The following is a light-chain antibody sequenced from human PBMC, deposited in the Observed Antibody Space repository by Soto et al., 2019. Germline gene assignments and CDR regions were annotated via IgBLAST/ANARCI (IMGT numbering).Light chain of an antibody. CDR1: QGISNY. V-gene: IGKV1-27*01. Sequence: DIQMTQSPSSLSASVGDRVTITCRASQGISNYLAWYQQKPGKVPKLLIYAASTLQSGVPSRFSGSGSGTDFTLTISSLQPEDVATYYCQKYTSAPGLTFGPGTTVDIK. CDR3: QKYTSAPGLT. CDR2: AAS. J-gene: IGKJ3*01.